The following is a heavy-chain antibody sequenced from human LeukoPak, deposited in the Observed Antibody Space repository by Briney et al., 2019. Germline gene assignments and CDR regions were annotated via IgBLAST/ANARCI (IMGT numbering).Heavy chain of an antibody. CDR2: INHSGST. J-gene: IGHJ6*03. V-gene: IGHV4-34*01. CDR3: ARGSVVVVTAIPYYYYYMDV. Sequence: PSETLSLTCAVYGGSFSGYYWSWIRQPPGKGLEWIGEINHSGSTNYNPSLQSRVTISVDTSKNQFSLKLSSVTAADTAVYYCARGSVVVVTAIPYYYYYMDVWGKGTRSPSP. CDR1: GGSFSGYY. D-gene: IGHD2-21*02.